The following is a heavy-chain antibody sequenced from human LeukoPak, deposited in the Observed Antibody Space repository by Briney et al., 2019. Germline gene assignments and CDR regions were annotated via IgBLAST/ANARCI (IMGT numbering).Heavy chain of an antibody. D-gene: IGHD1-1*01. CDR1: GGTFSSYA. J-gene: IGHJ4*02. Sequence: SVKVSCKASGGTFSSYAISWVRQAPGQGLEWMGGIIPIFGTANYAQKFQGRVTITTDTSTDTAYMELSSLTSDDTAVYYCAAISTPTTRRAYHFDSWGQGTLVTVSS. V-gene: IGHV1-69*05. CDR3: AAISTPTTRRAYHFDS. CDR2: IIPIFGTA.